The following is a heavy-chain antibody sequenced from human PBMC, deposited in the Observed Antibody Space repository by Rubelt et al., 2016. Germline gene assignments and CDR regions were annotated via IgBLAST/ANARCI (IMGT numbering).Heavy chain of an antibody. CDR3: ARDEGIFSSQGIYYFDY. V-gene: IGHV4-59*01. J-gene: IGHJ4*02. CDR2: VYYIGSN. CDR1: GGSISSYY. D-gene: IGHD2/OR15-2a*01. Sequence: QVQLQESGPGLVKPSETLSLTCNVSGGSISSYYWSWIRQPPGKGLEWVGYVYYIGSNNYNPSLKSRVTISVETYKNQFALRLSSVTAAETAVYYCARDEGIFSSQGIYYFDYWGQGTLVTVSS.